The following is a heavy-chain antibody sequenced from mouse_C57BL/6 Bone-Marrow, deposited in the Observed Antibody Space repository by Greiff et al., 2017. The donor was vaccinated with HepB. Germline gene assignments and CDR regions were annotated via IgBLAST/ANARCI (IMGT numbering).Heavy chain of an antibody. D-gene: IGHD2-4*01. CDR1: GFSLTSYG. Sequence: VKLMESGPGLVQPSQSLSITCTVSGFSLTSYGVHWVRQSPGKGLEWLGVIWRGGSTDYNAAFMSRLSITKDNSKSQVFFKMNSLQADDTAIYYCAKSIYYDYYSWFAYWGQGTLVTVSA. CDR3: AKSIYYDYYSWFAY. J-gene: IGHJ3*01. CDR2: IWRGGST. V-gene: IGHV2-5*01.